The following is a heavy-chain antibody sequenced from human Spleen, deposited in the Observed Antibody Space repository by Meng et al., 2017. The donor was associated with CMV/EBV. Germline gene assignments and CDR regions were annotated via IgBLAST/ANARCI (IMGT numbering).Heavy chain of an antibody. CDR1: GFTFSSYA. CDR3: AKDQPSSGYALDY. D-gene: IGHD5-12*01. Sequence: GESLKISCAASGFTFSSYAMHWVRQAPGKGLEWVSIIYRGGSGIYYADSVKGRFTMSRDDSKNTLYLQMNSLRAEDTAVYYCAKDQPSSGYALDYWGQGTLVTVSS. CDR2: IYRGGSGI. J-gene: IGHJ4*02. V-gene: IGHV3-23*03.